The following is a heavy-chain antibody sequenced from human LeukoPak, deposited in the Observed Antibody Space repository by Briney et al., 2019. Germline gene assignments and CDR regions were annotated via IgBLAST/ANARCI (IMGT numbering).Heavy chain of an antibody. V-gene: IGHV3-64*04. J-gene: IGHJ4*02. CDR3: AKGGVATIYNY. CDR2: ISSNGGST. CDR1: GFTFSSYA. Sequence: GGSLRLSCSASGFTFSSYAMHWVRQAPGKGLEYVSAISSNGGSTYYADSVKGRFTISRDNSKNTLYLQMNSLRAEDTAVYYCAKGGVATIYNYWGQGTLVTVSS. D-gene: IGHD5-12*01.